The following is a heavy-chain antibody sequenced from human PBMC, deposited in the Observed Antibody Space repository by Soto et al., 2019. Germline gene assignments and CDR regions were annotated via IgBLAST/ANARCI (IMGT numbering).Heavy chain of an antibody. CDR1: GYTFTSYG. CDR3: ARGLNGGNSGFGHTYYFDY. V-gene: IGHV1-18*01. Sequence: QVQLVQSGAEVKKPGASVKVSCKASGYTFTSYGISWVRQAPGQGLVWLGWISAYNGNTNYAQQLQGRVTMTAHTSTRTAYMEMRSVRSADTTVYYCARGLNGGNSGFGHTYYFDYWGQGTLVTVSS. J-gene: IGHJ4*02. D-gene: IGHD2-21*02. CDR2: ISAYNGNT.